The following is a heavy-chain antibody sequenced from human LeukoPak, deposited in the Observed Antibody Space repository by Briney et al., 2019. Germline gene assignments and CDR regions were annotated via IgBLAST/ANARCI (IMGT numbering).Heavy chain of an antibody. CDR1: GFTFSSYA. Sequence: GGSLRLSYSPSGFTFSSYAMTWVRQAPRKGLEWVAAIGSSGSTYHADSVKGRFTISRDNSKSTLYLQMNSLRAEDTAVYYCARGTTWMSPYYYMDVWGTGTTVTVSS. CDR2: IGSSGST. V-gene: IGHV3-23*01. CDR3: ARGTTWMSPYYYMDV. J-gene: IGHJ6*03. D-gene: IGHD1-14*01.